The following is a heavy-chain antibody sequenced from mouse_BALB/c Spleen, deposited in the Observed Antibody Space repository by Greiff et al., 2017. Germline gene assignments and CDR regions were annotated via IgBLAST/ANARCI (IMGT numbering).Heavy chain of an antibody. J-gene: IGHJ2*01. CDR1: GFTFSSFG. D-gene: IGHD1-1*01. Sequence: EVKVVESGGGLVQPGGSRKLSCAASGFTFSSFGMHWVRQAPEKGLEWVAYISSGSSTIYYADTVKGRFTISRDNPKNTLFLQMTSLRSEDTAMYYCARSPYGSSYYFDYWGQGTTLTVSS. CDR3: ARSPYGSSYYFDY. V-gene: IGHV5-17*02. CDR2: ISSGSSTI.